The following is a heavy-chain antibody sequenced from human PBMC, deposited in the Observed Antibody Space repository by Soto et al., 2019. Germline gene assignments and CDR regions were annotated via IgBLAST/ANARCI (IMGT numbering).Heavy chain of an antibody. J-gene: IGHJ6*02. Sequence: GASVKVSCKASGGTFSSYAISWVRQAPGQGLERKGGIIPIFGTANYAQKFQGRVTITADESTSTAYMKQSSMRTEDKAMYNSARVGDSSGNYRPGYYGMDVWGQGTRVTVSS. CDR1: GGTFSSYA. CDR2: IIPIFGTA. D-gene: IGHD3-22*01. CDR3: ARVGDSSGNYRPGYYGMDV. V-gene: IGHV1-69*13.